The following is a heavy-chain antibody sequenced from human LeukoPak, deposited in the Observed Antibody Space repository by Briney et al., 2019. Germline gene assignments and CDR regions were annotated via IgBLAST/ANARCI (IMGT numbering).Heavy chain of an antibody. Sequence: PSETLSLTCTVSGGSISSSSYYWGWIRQLPGKGLEWIGSIYYSGSTYYNPSLKSRVTISVDTSKNQFSLKLSSVTAANTAVYYCARQYYDFWSGYYSRGYFDYWGQGTLVTVSS. CDR2: IYYSGST. J-gene: IGHJ4*02. CDR3: ARQYYDFWSGYYSRGYFDY. CDR1: GGSISSSSYY. V-gene: IGHV4-39*01. D-gene: IGHD3-3*01.